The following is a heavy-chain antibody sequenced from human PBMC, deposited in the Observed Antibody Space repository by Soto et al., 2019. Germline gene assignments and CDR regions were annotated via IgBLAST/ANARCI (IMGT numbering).Heavy chain of an antibody. J-gene: IGHJ6*02. V-gene: IGHV3-66*01. CDR3: ARDTMVRGVTDYYYGMDV. CDR2: IYSGGST. CDR1: GFTVSSNY. Sequence: GGSLRLSCAASGFTVSSNYMSWVRQATGKGLEWVSVIYSGGSTYYADSVKGRFTISRDNSKNTLYLQMNSLRAEDTAVYYCARDTMVRGVTDYYYGMDVWGQGTTVTVSS. D-gene: IGHD3-10*01.